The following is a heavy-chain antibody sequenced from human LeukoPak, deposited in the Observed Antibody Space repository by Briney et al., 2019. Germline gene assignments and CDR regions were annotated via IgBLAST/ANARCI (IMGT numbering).Heavy chain of an antibody. D-gene: IGHD3-10*01. V-gene: IGHV4-34*01. CDR3: ARRSGGYYGSGSYPNDY. CDR1: GGSFSGYY. J-gene: IGHJ4*02. Sequence: SETLSLTCAVCGGSFSGYYWSWIRQPPGKGLEWIGEINHSGSTNYNPSLKSRVTISVDTSKNQFSLKLSSVTAADTAVYYCARRSGGYYGSGSYPNDYWGQGTLVTVSS. CDR2: INHSGST.